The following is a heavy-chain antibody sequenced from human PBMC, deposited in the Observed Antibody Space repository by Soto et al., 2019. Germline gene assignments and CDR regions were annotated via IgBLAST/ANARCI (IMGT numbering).Heavy chain of an antibody. V-gene: IGHV3-21*06. Sequence: GGSLRLSCAASGFTFTRYSMNWVRQAPGKGLEWVSSISSTTNYIYYGDSMKGRSTISRDNAKNSLYLEMNSLRAEDTAVYYCARESEDLTSNFDYWGQGTLVTVSS. CDR1: GFTFTRYS. J-gene: IGHJ4*02. CDR2: ISSTTNYI. CDR3: ARESEDLTSNFDY.